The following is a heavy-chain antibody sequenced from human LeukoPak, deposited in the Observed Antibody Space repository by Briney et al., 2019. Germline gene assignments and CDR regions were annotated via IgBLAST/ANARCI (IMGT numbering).Heavy chain of an antibody. Sequence: GGSLRLSCAASGFTFDDYAMHWVRQAPGKGLEWVSGISWNSGSIGYADSVKGRFTISRDNAKNSLYLQMNSLRAEDTALYYCAKDSVAAAGTSWFGPWGQGTLVTVSS. CDR3: AKDSVAAAGTSWFGP. D-gene: IGHD6-13*01. CDR1: GFTFDDYA. CDR2: ISWNSGSI. V-gene: IGHV3-9*01. J-gene: IGHJ5*02.